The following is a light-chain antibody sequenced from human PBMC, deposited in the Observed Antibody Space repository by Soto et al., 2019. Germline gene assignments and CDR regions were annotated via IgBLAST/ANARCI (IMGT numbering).Light chain of an antibody. CDR3: QLYGSSPT. CDR1: QSLRRNY. J-gene: IGKJ4*01. CDR2: GAS. V-gene: IGKV3-20*01. Sequence: EVVLTQSPGTLSLSPGARATLSCRASQSLRRNYIAWYQQRPGRAPRLLIYGASSRATGIPDRFSGSGSGTDFSLTISRLEPEDFAMYHCQLYGSSPTFGGGSKGDIK.